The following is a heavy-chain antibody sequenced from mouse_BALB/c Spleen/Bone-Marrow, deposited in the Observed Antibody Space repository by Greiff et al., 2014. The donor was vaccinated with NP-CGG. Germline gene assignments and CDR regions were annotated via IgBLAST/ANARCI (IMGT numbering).Heavy chain of an antibody. V-gene: IGHV5-4*02. D-gene: IGHD2-10*02. Sequence: EVLLVQSGGGLAKPGGSLKLSCAASGFTFSDYYMCWIRQTPEKRLEWVATISDGGSYTYYPDSVKGQFTISRDNAKNSLYLQMSRLKSEDAAMYYCARSGEKYGAMDYWGQGTSVTVSS. CDR2: ISDGGSYT. CDR1: GFTFSDYY. J-gene: IGHJ4*01. CDR3: ARSGEKYGAMDY.